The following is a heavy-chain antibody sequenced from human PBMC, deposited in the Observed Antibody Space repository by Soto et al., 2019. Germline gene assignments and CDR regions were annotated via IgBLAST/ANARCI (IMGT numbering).Heavy chain of an antibody. V-gene: IGHV1-3*04. CDR1: GYTFTHYA. CDR2: INTDNGNT. CDR3: ARQGDSRILRDTFDI. Sequence: QVQLVQSGAEVKQPGASVKVSCKSSGYTFTHYAMNWVRQAPGQGLEWLGWINTDNGNTAFSQKFQGRVSITMDTSASTAYVELSSLISEDTAVYYCARQGDSRILRDTFDIWGQGTLVTVAS. J-gene: IGHJ3*02. D-gene: IGHD2-8*01.